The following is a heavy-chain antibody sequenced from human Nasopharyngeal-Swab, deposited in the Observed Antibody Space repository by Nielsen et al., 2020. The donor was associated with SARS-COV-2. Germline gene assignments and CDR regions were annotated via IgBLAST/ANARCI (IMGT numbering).Heavy chain of an antibody. CDR1: GFIFKNYA. V-gene: IGHV3-23*01. J-gene: IGHJ4*02. CDR2: ISGADDST. CDR3: ATGGY. Sequence: GESLKISCSASGFIFKNYAMNWVRQAPGRGLEWVSAISGADDSTKYADSVKGRFTISRDNSKNTLDLQMNSLRAEDTAVYYCATGGYWGQGTLVTVSS.